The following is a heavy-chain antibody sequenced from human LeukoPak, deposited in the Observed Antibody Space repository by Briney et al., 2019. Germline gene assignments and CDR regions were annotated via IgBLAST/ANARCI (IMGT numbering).Heavy chain of an antibody. Sequence: GGSLRLSCAASGFTFSRHSINWGRQATGKGLEWVSSISSSSSYIYYADSVKGRFTISRDNAKNSLYLQMNSLRAEDTAVYYCVRDQGGAVSYWGQGTLVTVSS. CDR1: GFTFSRHS. V-gene: IGHV3-21*01. CDR2: ISSSSSYI. D-gene: IGHD3-16*01. J-gene: IGHJ4*02. CDR3: VRDQGGAVSY.